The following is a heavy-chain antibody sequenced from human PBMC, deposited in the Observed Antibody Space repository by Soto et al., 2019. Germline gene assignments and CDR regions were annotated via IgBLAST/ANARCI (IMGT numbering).Heavy chain of an antibody. CDR1: GFTFSTYA. V-gene: IGHV3-23*01. CDR2: ISGSGGST. J-gene: IGHJ4*02. CDR3: ASDPPGTX. Sequence: GGSLRLSCAASGFTFSTYAMSWVRQTPGKGLEWVSAISGSGGSTYYADSVKGRFTISRDNSKNTLYLQVNSLRAEDTAIYRCASDPPGTXWGQGTLVTVSS.